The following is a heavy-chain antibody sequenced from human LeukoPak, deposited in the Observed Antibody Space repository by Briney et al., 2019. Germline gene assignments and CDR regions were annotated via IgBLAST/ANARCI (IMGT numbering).Heavy chain of an antibody. CDR3: ARVTEQLEGYYYMDV. J-gene: IGHJ6*03. D-gene: IGHD6-13*01. V-gene: IGHV3-74*01. CDR2: INTDGSST. Sequence: PGGSLGLSCAASGFTFSSYWMHWVRQAPGKGLVWVSRINTDGSSTSYADSVKGRFTISRDNAKNTLYLQMNSLRAEDTAVYYCARVTEQLEGYYYMDVWGKGTTVTVSS. CDR1: GFTFSSYW.